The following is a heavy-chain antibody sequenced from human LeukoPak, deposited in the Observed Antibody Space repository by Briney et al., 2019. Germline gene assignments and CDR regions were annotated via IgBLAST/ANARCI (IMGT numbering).Heavy chain of an antibody. D-gene: IGHD6-13*01. CDR1: GYTFATYG. V-gene: IGHV1-18*01. CDR2: ISANSGKT. J-gene: IGHJ4*02. CDR3: AKVAGDRMDH. Sequence: AASVKVSCKASGYTFATYGFCWVRQAPGHGLGWMGWISANSGKTDYAQKFQGRVTMTTDTSTTTAYMELRSLRPDDTALYFCAKVAGDRMDHWGQGTLLTVSS.